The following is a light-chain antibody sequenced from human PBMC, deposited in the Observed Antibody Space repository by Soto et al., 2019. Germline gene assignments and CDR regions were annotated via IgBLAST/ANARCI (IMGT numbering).Light chain of an antibody. CDR2: GAS. V-gene: IGKV1-17*01. CDR1: QGIRNA. J-gene: IGKJ4*01. CDR3: VQHDTDPLT. Sequence: DIQMTQSPSSLSASVGDKVTITCRASQGIRNALAWYQQKPGKAPKRLIYGASTLQSGVPSRFSGSGSATEFTLTITSLQPEDFATHYCVQHDTDPLTFGGGTKVEIK.